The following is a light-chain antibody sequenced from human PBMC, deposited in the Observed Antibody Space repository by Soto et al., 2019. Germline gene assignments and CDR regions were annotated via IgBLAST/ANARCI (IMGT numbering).Light chain of an antibody. V-gene: IGLV2-8*01. J-gene: IGLJ2*01. CDR3: SSYAGSNNFVL. Sequence: QSALTQPPSASGSPGQSVTISCTGTSSDIGGYNYVSWYQQHPGKAPKLMIFEVSKRPSGVPDRFSGSKSGNSASLTVSGLQAADEADYYCSSYAGSNNFVLFGGGTKLTVL. CDR2: EVS. CDR1: SSDIGGYNY.